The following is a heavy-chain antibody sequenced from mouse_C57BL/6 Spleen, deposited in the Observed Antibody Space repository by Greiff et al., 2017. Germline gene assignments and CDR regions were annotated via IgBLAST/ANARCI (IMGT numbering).Heavy chain of an antibody. CDR1: GYTFTSYW. CDR3: ASKDYYGTLVDY. CDR2: IDPSDSYT. D-gene: IGHD1-1*01. V-gene: IGHV1-69*01. J-gene: IGHJ2*01. Sequence: VQLQQPGAELVMPGASVKLSCKASGYTFTSYWMHWVKQRPGQGLEWIGEIDPSDSYTNYNQKFKGKSTLTVDKSSSTAYMQLSSLTSEDSAVYYCASKDYYGTLVDYWGQGTTLTVSS.